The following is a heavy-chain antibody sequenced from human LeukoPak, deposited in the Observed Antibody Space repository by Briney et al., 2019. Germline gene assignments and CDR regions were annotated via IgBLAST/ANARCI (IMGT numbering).Heavy chain of an antibody. CDR2: ISAYNGNT. D-gene: IGHD6-19*01. CDR1: GYTFTSYG. CDR3: ARDEAGYYYYGMDV. V-gene: IGHV1-18*01. J-gene: IGHJ6*02. Sequence: ASVKVSRTASGYTFTSYGISWVRQAPGQGLEWMGWISAYNGNTNYAQKLQGRVTMTTDTSTSTAYMELRSLRSDDTAVYYCARDEAGYYYYGMDVWGQGTTVTVSS.